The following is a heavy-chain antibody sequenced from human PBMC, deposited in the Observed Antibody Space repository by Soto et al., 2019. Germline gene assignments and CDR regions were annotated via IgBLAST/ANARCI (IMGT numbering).Heavy chain of an antibody. CDR2: IYYSGST. CDR3: ARGLGQGYYYYYGMDV. V-gene: IGHV4-59*01. Sequence: NPSETLSLTCTVSGGSISSYYWSWMRQPPGKGLEWIGYIYYSGSTNYNPSLKSRVTISVDTSKNQFSLKLSSVTAADTAVYYCARGLGQGYYYYYGMDVWGQGTTVTVSS. J-gene: IGHJ6*02. CDR1: GGSISSYY.